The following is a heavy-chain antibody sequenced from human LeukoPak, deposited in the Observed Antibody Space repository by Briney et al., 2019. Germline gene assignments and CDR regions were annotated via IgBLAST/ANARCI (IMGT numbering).Heavy chain of an antibody. D-gene: IGHD3-3*01. Sequence: GASVKVSCKASGYTFTSYGISWVRQAPGQGLEWMGWISAYNGNTNYAQKLQGRVTMTTDTSTSTAYMELRSLRSDDTAVYYCARATRSGYDFWSGPHTEWGGAFDIWGRGTMVTVSS. J-gene: IGHJ3*02. CDR1: GYTFTSYG. CDR3: ARATRSGYDFWSGPHTEWGGAFDI. V-gene: IGHV1-18*01. CDR2: ISAYNGNT.